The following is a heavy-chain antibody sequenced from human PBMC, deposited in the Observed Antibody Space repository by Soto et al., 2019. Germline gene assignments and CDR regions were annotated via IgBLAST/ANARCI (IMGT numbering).Heavy chain of an antibody. CDR2: INHSGSA. CDR3: ARRGGSDYDFWHGYTPRDYYMDV. J-gene: IGHJ6*03. Sequence: SETLSLTCAVYGGSFSGYYWSWIRQPPGKGLEWIGEINHSGSANHNPSLKSRLTISVDTSKSQFSLRLSSVTAADTAVYYCARRGGSDYDFWHGYTPRDYYMDVWGKGTPVTVSS. V-gene: IGHV4-34*01. D-gene: IGHD3-3*01. CDR1: GGSFSGYY.